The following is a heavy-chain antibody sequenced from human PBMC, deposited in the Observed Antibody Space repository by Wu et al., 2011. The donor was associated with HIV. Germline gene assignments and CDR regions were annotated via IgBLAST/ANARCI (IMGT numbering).Heavy chain of an antibody. CDR3: ARDSVLRAYMSNGYYHVGLYGMDV. V-gene: IGHV1-69*14. CDR2: IIPMFDTA. CDR1: GGTFTSYA. J-gene: IGHJ6*02. Sequence: QVQLVQSGAEVKKPGSSVKVSCKASGGTFTSYAVSWVRLTPGQGLEWMGRIIPMFDTANYAQNFQSRLTITADKSTTTAYMELSSLRSDDTAVYYCARDSVLRAYMSNGYYHVGLYGMDVWAKGPRSSSP. D-gene: IGHD3-22*01.